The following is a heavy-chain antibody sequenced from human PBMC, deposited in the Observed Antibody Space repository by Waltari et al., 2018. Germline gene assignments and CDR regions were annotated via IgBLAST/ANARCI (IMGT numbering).Heavy chain of an antibody. CDR1: GYTLTELS. Sequence: QVQLVQSGAEVKKPGASGKVSCKVSGYTLTELSMHWVRQAHGTGLEWMGGFDPEDGETIYAQKFQGRVTMTEDTSTDTAYMELSSLRSEDTAVYYCATDRYYYGSGSYYREGAFDIWGQGTMVTVSS. CDR2: FDPEDGET. CDR3: ATDRYYYGSGSYYREGAFDI. J-gene: IGHJ3*02. V-gene: IGHV1-24*01. D-gene: IGHD3-10*01.